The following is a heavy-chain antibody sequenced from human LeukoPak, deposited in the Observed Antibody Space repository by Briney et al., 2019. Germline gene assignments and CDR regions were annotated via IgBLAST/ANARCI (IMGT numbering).Heavy chain of an antibody. CDR1: GYTFTTFY. V-gene: IGHV1-46*01. CDR2: INPSSGST. J-gene: IGHJ4*02. CDR3: ARVPWANYYDIYFDY. Sequence: ASVKVSCKASGYTFTTFYMHWARQAPGQGLEWMGIINPSSGSTSYAQKFQGRVTMTRDTSTSTVYMELSSLRSEDTAVYYCARVPWANYYDIYFDYWGQGTLVTVSS. D-gene: IGHD3-22*01.